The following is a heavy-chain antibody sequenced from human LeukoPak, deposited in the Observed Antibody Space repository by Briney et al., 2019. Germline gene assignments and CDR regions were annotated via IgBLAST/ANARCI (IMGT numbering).Heavy chain of an antibody. D-gene: IGHD3-9*01. V-gene: IGHV4-4*02. CDR2: IHPSGSV. J-gene: IGHJ4*02. Sequence: SGTLALTCAVSGGSVNNDRWWKWVRPPPGKGLEWSGEIHPSGSVRYDPSLKSRVSISLDKSNDHVSLTLTSVTAADTAVYFCATYHDISSGFTFDSWGQGTLVIVSS. CDR1: GGSVNNDRW. CDR3: ATYHDISSGFTFDS.